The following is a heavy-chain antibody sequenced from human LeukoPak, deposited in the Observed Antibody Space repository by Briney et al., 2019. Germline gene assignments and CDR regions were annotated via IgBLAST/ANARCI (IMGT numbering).Heavy chain of an antibody. CDR1: GGTFSSYA. J-gene: IGHJ4*02. CDR2: IIPIFGTA. Sequence: SVKVSCKASGGTFSSYAISWVRQAPGQGLEWMGGIIPIFGTANYAQKFQGRVTITTDESTSTAYMELSSLRSEDTAVYYCARVRDGYNRRFYFDYWRQGTLVTVSS. CDR3: ARVRDGYNRRFYFDY. D-gene: IGHD5-24*01. V-gene: IGHV1-69*05.